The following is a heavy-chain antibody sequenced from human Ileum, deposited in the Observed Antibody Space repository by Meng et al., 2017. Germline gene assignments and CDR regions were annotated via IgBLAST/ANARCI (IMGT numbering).Heavy chain of an antibody. V-gene: IGHV4-31*03. J-gene: IGHJ4*02. CDR3: EARRLGGDY. CDR1: GGSISKEDSR. CDR2: IYNSGGT. Sequence: LQEPAPVLVNSSTPPLLRAPVGGGSISKEDSRWRWTRQHPGKGLEWIGFIYNSGGTYYNPSLKSRVTISVDTSKNELSLKLNSVTAADTAVYFCEARRLGGDYWGQGALVTVSS. D-gene: IGHD3-16*01.